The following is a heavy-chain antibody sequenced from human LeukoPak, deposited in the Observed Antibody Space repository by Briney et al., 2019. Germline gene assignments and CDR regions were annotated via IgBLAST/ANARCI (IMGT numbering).Heavy chain of an antibody. V-gene: IGHV4-4*02. CDR3: ARGGDRSFDY. D-gene: IGHD3-10*01. CDR2: IHHSGSI. J-gene: IGHJ4*02. Sequence: SGTLSLTCAVSGVSISSNLWWTWVRQPPGKGLEWIAEIHHSGSINYNPSLKSRVTISVDKAKNQFSLNLNSVTAADTAVYYCARGGDRSFDYWGQGTLVTVSS. CDR1: GVSISSNLW.